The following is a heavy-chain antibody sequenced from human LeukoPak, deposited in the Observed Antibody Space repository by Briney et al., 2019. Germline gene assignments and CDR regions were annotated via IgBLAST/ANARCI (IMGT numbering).Heavy chain of an antibody. Sequence: GGSLRLSCAASGFTFSGSAMHWVRQASGKGLEWVGRIRSKANNYATAYAASVKGRFTISRDDSKNTAYLQMNSLKPEDTAVSYCTRHVPPAANWFDPWGQGTLVTVSS. CDR3: TRHVPPAANWFDP. V-gene: IGHV3-73*01. D-gene: IGHD2-2*01. CDR2: IRSKANNYAT. J-gene: IGHJ5*02. CDR1: GFTFSGSA.